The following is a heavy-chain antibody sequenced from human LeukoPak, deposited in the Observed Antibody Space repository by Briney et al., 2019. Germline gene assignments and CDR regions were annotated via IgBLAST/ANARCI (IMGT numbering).Heavy chain of an antibody. Sequence: SETLSLTCAVYGDSFTSYYWSWIRQPPGKGLEWIGQVTHGGGTNYNPSLKSRVTISADTSRNQFSLKLSSVTAADTAVYFCGGGGTIAAAGVDYWGHGTLVTVSS. CDR1: GDSFTSYY. CDR3: GGGGTIAAAGVDY. CDR2: VTHGGGT. D-gene: IGHD6-13*01. J-gene: IGHJ4*01. V-gene: IGHV4-34*01.